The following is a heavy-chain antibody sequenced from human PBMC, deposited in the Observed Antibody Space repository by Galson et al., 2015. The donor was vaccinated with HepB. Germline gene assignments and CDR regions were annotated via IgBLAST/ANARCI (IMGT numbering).Heavy chain of an antibody. V-gene: IGHV3-30*18. CDR1: GFTFSSYG. D-gene: IGHD5-18*01. CDR3: VKDVYSYGTEGLVDY. Sequence: SLRLSCAASGFTFSSYGMHWVRQAPGKGLEWVAVISYDGSNKYYADSVKGRFTISRDNSKNTLYLQMNSLRAEDTAVYYCVKDVYSYGTEGLVDYWGQGTLVTVSS. J-gene: IGHJ4*02. CDR2: ISYDGSNK.